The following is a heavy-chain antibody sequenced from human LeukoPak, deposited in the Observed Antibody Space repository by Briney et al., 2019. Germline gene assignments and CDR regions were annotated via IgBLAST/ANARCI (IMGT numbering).Heavy chain of an antibody. Sequence: GGSLRLSCAASGFTFGNSWMSWVRQGPGKGLEWVSGISWNSGSIGYADSVKGRFTISRDNAKNSLYLQMNSLRAEDTALYYCAKDLEAVAAEPDAFDIWGQGTMVTVSS. J-gene: IGHJ3*02. CDR1: GFTFGNSW. D-gene: IGHD6-19*01. V-gene: IGHV3-9*01. CDR3: AKDLEAVAAEPDAFDI. CDR2: ISWNSGSI.